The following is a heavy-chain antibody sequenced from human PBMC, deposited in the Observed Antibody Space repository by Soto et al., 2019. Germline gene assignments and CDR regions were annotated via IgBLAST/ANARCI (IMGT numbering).Heavy chain of an antibody. V-gene: IGHV4-34*01. CDR1: GGSFSGNY. J-gene: IGHJ4*02. D-gene: IGHD3-3*01. CDR2: INHSAST. CDR3: GIIWSRCYFNY. Sequence: SQTLSLTCAVYGGSFSGNYGSWIRQPPGKGLEWIGEINHSASTNYNPSLKSRVTISIDTSKNQFSLKLSSVTAAATAVYYGGIIWSRCYFNYWGQGTLVAVSS.